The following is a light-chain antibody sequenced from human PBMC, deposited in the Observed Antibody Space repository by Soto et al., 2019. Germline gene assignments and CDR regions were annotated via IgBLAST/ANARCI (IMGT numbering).Light chain of an antibody. CDR1: QSVSSN. CDR2: GAS. J-gene: IGKJ4*01. CDR3: QQYNNWPPLT. V-gene: IGKV3-15*01. Sequence: EIVMTQSPATLSVSPGERATLSCRASQSVSSNLAWYQQKPGQAPRLLIYGASTRATGIPARFSGSGSGTEFTLTISSLQSEDFAVYSCQQYNNWPPLTFGGGTKVHIK.